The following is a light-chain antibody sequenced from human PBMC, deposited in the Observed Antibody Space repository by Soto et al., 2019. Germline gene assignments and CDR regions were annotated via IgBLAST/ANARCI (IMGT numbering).Light chain of an antibody. CDR3: SSYTSSSPRV. V-gene: IGLV2-14*02. CDR1: SSDVGSNNV. J-gene: IGLJ1*01. Sequence: QSALAQPASVSGSPGQSLTISCTGTSSDVGSNNVVSWYQHHPGKAPKLIIYEVSNRPSGVSNRFSGSKSGNTASLTISGLQAEDEADYYCSSYTSSSPRVFGTGTKVTVL. CDR2: EVS.